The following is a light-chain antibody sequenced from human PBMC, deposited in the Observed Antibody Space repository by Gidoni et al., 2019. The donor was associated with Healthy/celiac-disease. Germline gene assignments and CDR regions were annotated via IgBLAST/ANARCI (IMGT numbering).Light chain of an antibody. V-gene: IGKV3-15*01. CDR3: QQYNNWPQIT. CDR2: GAS. J-gene: IGKJ5*01. Sequence: IVMTQSPATLSVSPGERATLSCRASQSVSSNLAWYQQKPGQAPRLLIYGASTRATGIPARFSGSGSGTEFTLTISSLQSEDFAVYYCQQYNNWPQITFGQXTRLEIK. CDR1: QSVSSN.